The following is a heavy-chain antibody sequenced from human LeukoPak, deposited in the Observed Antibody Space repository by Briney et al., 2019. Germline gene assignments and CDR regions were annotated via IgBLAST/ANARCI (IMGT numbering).Heavy chain of an antibody. Sequence: SQTLSLTCTVSGGSISSGGYYWSWIRQHPGKGLEWIGYIYYSGSTYYNPSLKSRVTISVDTSKNQFSLKLSSVTAADTAVYYCARSSSGYDYRLLDYWGQGTLVTVSP. CDR3: ARSSSGYDYRLLDY. CDR1: GGSISSGGYY. CDR2: IYYSGST. J-gene: IGHJ4*02. D-gene: IGHD5-12*01. V-gene: IGHV4-31*03.